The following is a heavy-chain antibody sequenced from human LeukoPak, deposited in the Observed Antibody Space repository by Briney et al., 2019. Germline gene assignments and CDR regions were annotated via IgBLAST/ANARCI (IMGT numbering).Heavy chain of an antibody. CDR3: TMVRAADIDY. J-gene: IGHJ4*02. D-gene: IGHD3-10*01. CDR1: GYSFTSYW. Sequence: GESLKISCKGSGYSFTSYWIGWVGQMPGKGLEWMGIIYPGDSDTRYSPSFQGQATISADKSISTAYLQWSSLKASDTAMYYCTMVRAADIDYWGQGTLVTVSS. V-gene: IGHV5-51*01. CDR2: IYPGDSDT.